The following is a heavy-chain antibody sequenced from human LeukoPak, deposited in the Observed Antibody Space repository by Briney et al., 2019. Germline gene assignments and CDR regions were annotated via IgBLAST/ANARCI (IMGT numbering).Heavy chain of an antibody. CDR1: GYTFTGYY. D-gene: IGHD6-19*01. CDR2: INPNSGGT. V-gene: IGHV1-2*02. CDR3: ATVADPAGHFDY. Sequence: GASVKVSCKASGYTFTGYYMHWVRQAPGQGLEGMGWINPNSGGTNYAQKFQGRVTMTRDTSISTAYMELSRLRSDDTAVYYCATVADPAGHFDYWGQGTLVTVSS. J-gene: IGHJ4*02.